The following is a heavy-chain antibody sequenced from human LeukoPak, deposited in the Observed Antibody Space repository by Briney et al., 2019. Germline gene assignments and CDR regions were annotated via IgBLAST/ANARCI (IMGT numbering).Heavy chain of an antibody. CDR3: ARDPSPVVTLCYFDY. J-gene: IGHJ4*02. D-gene: IGHD4-23*01. CDR2: ISYDGSNK. CDR1: GFTFSSYA. Sequence: QTGGSLRLSCAASGFTFSSYAMHWVRQAPGKGLEWVAVISYDGSNKYYADSVKGRFTISRDNSKNTLYLQMNSLRAEDTAVYYCARDPSPVVTLCYFDYWGQGTLVTVSS. V-gene: IGHV3-30-3*01.